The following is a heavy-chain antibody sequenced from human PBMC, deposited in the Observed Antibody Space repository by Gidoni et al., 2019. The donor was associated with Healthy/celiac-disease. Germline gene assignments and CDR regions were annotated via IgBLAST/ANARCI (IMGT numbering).Heavy chain of an antibody. CDR3: ATQDIVVVVAASLWAFDI. D-gene: IGHD2-15*01. V-gene: IGHV1-69*01. CDR2: IIPIFGTA. J-gene: IGHJ3*02. CDR1: GGTFSSHA. Sequence: QVQLVQSGAEVKKPGSSVKVSCKASGGTFSSHAISWVRQAPGQGLEWMGGIIPIFGTATYAQKFQGSVTITADESTSTAYMELSSLRSEDTAVYYCATQDIVVVVAASLWAFDIWGQGTMVTVSS.